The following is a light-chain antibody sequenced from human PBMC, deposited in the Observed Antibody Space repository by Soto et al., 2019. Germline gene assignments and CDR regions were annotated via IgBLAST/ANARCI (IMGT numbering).Light chain of an antibody. J-gene: IGKJ4*01. Sequence: DIVLTQSPDSLAVSLGERATINCKSSQNVIHDSNSKNFLAWYQQKPGQPPKLLMYWASTRESGVPDRFSGSGSGTDFTLTISRLQAEDVAVYYCQQYHTPPLTFVGGTKVEIK. CDR1: QNVIHDSNSKNF. CDR3: QQYHTPPLT. V-gene: IGKV4-1*01. CDR2: WAS.